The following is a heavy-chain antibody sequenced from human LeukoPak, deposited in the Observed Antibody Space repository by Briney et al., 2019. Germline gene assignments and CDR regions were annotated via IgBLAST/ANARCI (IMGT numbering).Heavy chain of an antibody. V-gene: IGHV3-20*04. Sequence: SGGSLRLSCAASGSTFDDYGMSWVRQAPGKGLEWVSGINWNGGSTGYADSVKGRFTISRDNAKNSLYLQMNSLRAEDTALYYCARDVGWELFDYWGQGTLVTVSS. CDR3: ARDVGWELFDY. CDR2: INWNGGST. CDR1: GSTFDDYG. J-gene: IGHJ4*02. D-gene: IGHD1-26*01.